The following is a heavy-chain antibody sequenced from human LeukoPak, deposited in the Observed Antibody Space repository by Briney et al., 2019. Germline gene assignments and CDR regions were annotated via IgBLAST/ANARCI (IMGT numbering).Heavy chain of an antibody. J-gene: IGHJ4*02. CDR2: ISYDGSNK. CDR1: GFTFSSYA. CDR3: ARDSYDSSGYYTIFDY. D-gene: IGHD3-22*01. Sequence: PGGSLRLSCAASGFTFSSYAMHWVRQAPGKGLEWVAVISYDGSNKYYADSVKGRFTISRDNSKNTLYLQMNNLRAEDTAVYYCARDSYDSSGYYTIFDYWGQGTLVTVSS. V-gene: IGHV3-30-3*01.